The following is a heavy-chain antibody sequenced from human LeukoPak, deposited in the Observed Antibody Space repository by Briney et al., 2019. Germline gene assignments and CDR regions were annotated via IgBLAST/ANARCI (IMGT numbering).Heavy chain of an antibody. D-gene: IGHD4-17*01. J-gene: IGHJ4*02. CDR1: GGSIRSYY. CDR2: TYYCGST. V-gene: IGHV4-59*01. Sequence: SETLSLTCTVSGGSIRSYYWSWIRQPPGKGLEWIGYTYYCGSTDYNPSLKSRVSISVDTSKNQFSLKLSSVTAADTAVYYCARTGSTVTMLYPFDHWGQGTLVTVSS. CDR3: ARTGSTVTMLYPFDH.